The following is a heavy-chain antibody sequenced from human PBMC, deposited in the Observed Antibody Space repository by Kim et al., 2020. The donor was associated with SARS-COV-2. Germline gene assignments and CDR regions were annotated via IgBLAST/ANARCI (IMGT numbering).Heavy chain of an antibody. V-gene: IGHV4-59*01. Sequence: SETLSLTCTVSGGSISSYYWSWIRQPPGKGLEWIGYIYYSGSTNYNPSLKSRVTISVDTSKNQFSLKLSSVTAADTAVYYCARDRAFIKRGYSGYDTYY. J-gene: IGHJ6*01. D-gene: IGHD5-12*01. CDR3: ARDRAFIKRGYSGYDTYY. CDR1: GGSISSYY. CDR2: IYYSGST.